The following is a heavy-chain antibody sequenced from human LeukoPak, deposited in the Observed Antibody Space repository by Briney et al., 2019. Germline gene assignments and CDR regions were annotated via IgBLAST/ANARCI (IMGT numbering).Heavy chain of an antibody. Sequence: SETLSLTCTVSGVSISSFYWSWIRQPAGKGLEWIGRIYISGSTNYNPSLKSRVTMSVDTSKNQFSLKLSSVTAADTAVYYCARDRGTWNDDGFDYWGQGTLVTVSS. CDR2: IYISGST. D-gene: IGHD1-1*01. V-gene: IGHV4-4*07. CDR3: ARDRGTWNDDGFDY. J-gene: IGHJ4*02. CDR1: GVSISSFY.